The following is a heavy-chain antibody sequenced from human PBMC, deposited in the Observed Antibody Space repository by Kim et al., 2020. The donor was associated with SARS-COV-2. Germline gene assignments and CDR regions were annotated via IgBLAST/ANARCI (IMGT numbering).Heavy chain of an antibody. J-gene: IGHJ4*02. D-gene: IGHD3-10*01. V-gene: IGHV3-66*01. Sequence: KGRFTISRDNSKNTLYLQMNSLRAEDTAVYYCARESNYYGSGSYYYYFDYWGQGTLVTVSS. CDR3: ARESNYYGSGSYYYYFDY.